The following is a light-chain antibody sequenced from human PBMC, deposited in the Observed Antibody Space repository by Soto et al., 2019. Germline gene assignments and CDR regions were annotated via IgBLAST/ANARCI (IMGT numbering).Light chain of an antibody. CDR2: GVS. J-gene: IGLJ1*01. CDR3: CSYARGSTYV. CDR1: ATDIDAYNY. V-gene: IGLV2-14*01. Sequence: QSALAQPASVSGSPGQSITISCTGTATDIDAYNYVSWYLRYPGKAPKLLIYGVSNRPPGASDRFSGSKSDNTASLTISGLQAEDEGDYYCCSYARGSTYVFGTGTKVTVL.